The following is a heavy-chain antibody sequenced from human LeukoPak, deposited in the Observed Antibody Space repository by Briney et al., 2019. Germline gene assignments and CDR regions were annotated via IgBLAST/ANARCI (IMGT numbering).Heavy chain of an antibody. D-gene: IGHD1-26*01. V-gene: IGHV3-21*01. Sequence: GGSLRLSCAASGFTFSSYSMNWVRQAPGKGLEWVSSISSSSSYIYYADSVKGRFTISRDNAKNSLYLQMNSLRAEDTAVYYCAIDHGTRPLYDYYYGMNGWCERPTVTVSS. CDR3: AIDHGTRPLYDYYYGMNG. CDR2: ISSSSSYI. J-gene: IGHJ6*04. CDR1: GFTFSSYS.